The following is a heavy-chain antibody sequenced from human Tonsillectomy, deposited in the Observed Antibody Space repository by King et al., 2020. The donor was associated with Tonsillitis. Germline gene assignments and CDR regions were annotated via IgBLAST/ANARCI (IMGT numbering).Heavy chain of an antibody. Sequence: VQLVQSGGGLVKPGGSLRLSCAASGFTFSSYSMNWVRQAPGKGLEWVSSISTSGSYVYYADSVKGRFTISRDNAKNSLYLQMNSLRAEDTAVYYCARSLYEFWSGGWFDPWGQGTLVTVSS. CDR3: ARSLYEFWSGGWFDP. J-gene: IGHJ5*02. V-gene: IGHV3-21*01. D-gene: IGHD3-3*01. CDR2: ISTSGSYV. CDR1: GFTFSSYS.